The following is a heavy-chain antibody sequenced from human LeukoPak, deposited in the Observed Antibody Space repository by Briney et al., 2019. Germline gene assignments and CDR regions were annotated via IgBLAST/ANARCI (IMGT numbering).Heavy chain of an antibody. D-gene: IGHD3-10*01. J-gene: IGHJ6*03. CDR2: IYYTGNT. CDR1: GASISGSGYY. V-gene: IGHV4-39*07. CDR3: ARGPMVRGVYYYYYMDV. Sequence: PSETLSLTCAVSGASISGSGYYLGWIRQPPGKGLEWIGNIYYTGNTYYNPSLKSRVTISVDTSKNQFSLKLSSVTAAHTAVYYCARGPMVRGVYYYYYMDVWGKGTTVTVSS.